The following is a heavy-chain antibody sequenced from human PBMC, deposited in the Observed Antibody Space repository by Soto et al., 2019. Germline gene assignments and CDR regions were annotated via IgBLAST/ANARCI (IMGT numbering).Heavy chain of an antibody. CDR2: ISGSGSTT. CDR3: AKEAGDNGSGSYYNN. J-gene: IGHJ4*02. D-gene: IGHD3-10*01. V-gene: IGHV3-23*01. CDR1: GYPFSDYA. Sequence: PGGSLRLSCAASGYPFSDYAMDWVRQAPGKGLEWVSAISGSGSTTYYAESVKGRFTISRDNSKNTLYLQMNSLRAEDSAIYYCAKEAGDNGSGSYYNNCGQGTLVTVSS.